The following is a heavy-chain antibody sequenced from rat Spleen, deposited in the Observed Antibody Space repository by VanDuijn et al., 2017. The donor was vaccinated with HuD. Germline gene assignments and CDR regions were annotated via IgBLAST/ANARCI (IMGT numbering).Heavy chain of an antibody. J-gene: IGHJ2*01. V-gene: IGHV5-29*01. D-gene: IGHD1-11*01. CDR3: ARGEGSDY. CDR1: GFTFSDYG. Sequence: EVQMVESSGGLVQPGRSLKLSCAASGFTFSDYGVAWVRQAPTTGLEWVATISYDGSSTYYRDSVKGRFTISRDNAKSTLYLQMDSLRSEDTATYYCARGEGSDYWGQGVMVTVSS. CDR2: ISYDGSST.